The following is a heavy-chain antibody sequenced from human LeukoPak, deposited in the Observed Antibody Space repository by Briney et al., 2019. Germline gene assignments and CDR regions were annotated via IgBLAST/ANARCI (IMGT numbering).Heavy chain of an antibody. CDR2: INHSGST. Sequence: SETLSLTCAVYGGSFSGYYWSWIRQPPGKGLEWIGEINHSGSTNYNPSLKSRVTISVDTSKNQFSLKLSSVTAADTAVYYCASLYYYDSSGYYGGQGTLVTVSS. CDR1: GGSFSGYY. D-gene: IGHD3-22*01. J-gene: IGHJ4*02. V-gene: IGHV4-34*01. CDR3: ASLYYYDSSGYY.